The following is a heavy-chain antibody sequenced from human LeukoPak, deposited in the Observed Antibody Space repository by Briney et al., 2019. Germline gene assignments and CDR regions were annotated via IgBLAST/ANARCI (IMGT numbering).Heavy chain of an antibody. CDR1: GFTFSNYD. J-gene: IGHJ5*02. CDR3: ARQMSVFGGGDWLDP. V-gene: IGHV3-33*01. Sequence: GRSLTLSCAASGFTFSNYDMHWVRQAPGKGLEWVAVIWSDGSNEYSTDSLKGRFTISRDNSKNTLYPQMNSLRAEDTAVYYCARQMSVFGGGDWLDPWGQGTLVTVSS. D-gene: IGHD3-3*01. CDR2: IWSDGSNE.